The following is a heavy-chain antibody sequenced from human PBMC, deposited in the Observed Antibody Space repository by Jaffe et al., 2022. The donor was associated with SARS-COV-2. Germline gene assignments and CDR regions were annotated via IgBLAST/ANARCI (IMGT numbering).Heavy chain of an antibody. D-gene: IGHD2-2*01. V-gene: IGHV4-39*02. CDR2: IYYSGST. J-gene: IGHJ5*02. CDR1: GGSISSSSYY. Sequence: QLQLQESGPGLVKPSETLSLTCTVSGGSISSSSYYWGWIRQPPGKGLEWIGSIYYSGSTYYNPSLKSRVTISVDTSKNQFSLKLSSVTAADTAVYYCAGDIVVVPAARNWFDPWGQGTLVTVSS. CDR3: AGDIVVVPAARNWFDP.